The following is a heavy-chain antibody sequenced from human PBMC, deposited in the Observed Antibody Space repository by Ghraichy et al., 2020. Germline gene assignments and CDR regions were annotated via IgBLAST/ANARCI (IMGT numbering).Heavy chain of an antibody. D-gene: IGHD4-17*01. CDR1: GGSFSAYN. V-gene: IGHV4-34*12. J-gene: IGHJ4*02. CDR3: ARFRATVTTLEFAY. Sequence: SETLSLTCAVYGGSFSAYNWNWIRQAPGKGLEWIGEIIHSGTSNYNPSLKSRVTISADTSKRQVSLKLSSVTAADTAIYYCARFRATVTTLEFAYWGQGTLVTVSS. CDR2: IIHSGTS.